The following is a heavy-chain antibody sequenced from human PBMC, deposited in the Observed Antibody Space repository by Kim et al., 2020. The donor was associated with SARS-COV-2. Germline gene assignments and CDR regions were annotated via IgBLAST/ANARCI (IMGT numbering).Heavy chain of an antibody. D-gene: IGHD6-13*01. J-gene: IGHJ5*02. CDR1: GFTFSSYS. Sequence: GGSLRLSCAASGFTFSSYSMNWVRQAPGKGLEWVSYISSSSSTIYYADSVKGRFTISRDNAKNSLYLQMNSLRDEDTAVYYCARDSVRFLPAAGTVNWFDPWGQGTLGTVSS. CDR3: ARDSVRFLPAAGTVNWFDP. CDR2: ISSSSSTI. V-gene: IGHV3-48*02.